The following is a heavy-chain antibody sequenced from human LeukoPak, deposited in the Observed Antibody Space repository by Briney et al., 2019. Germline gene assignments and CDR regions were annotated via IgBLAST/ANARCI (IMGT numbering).Heavy chain of an antibody. Sequence: ASVKLSCKASGYTFTCYYMHWVRQAPGQGLEWMGWINPNSGGTNYAQKFQGRVTMTRDTSISTAYMELSRLRSDDTAVYYSARDLLAAARTGYWVQGTLVTVSS. V-gene: IGHV1-2*02. CDR3: ARDLLAAARTGY. CDR1: GYTFTCYY. D-gene: IGHD6-13*01. CDR2: INPNSGGT. J-gene: IGHJ4*02.